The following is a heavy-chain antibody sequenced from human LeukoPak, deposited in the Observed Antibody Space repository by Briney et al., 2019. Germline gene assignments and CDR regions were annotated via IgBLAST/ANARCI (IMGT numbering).Heavy chain of an antibody. CDR1: GGTFSSYA. V-gene: IGHV1-69*01. D-gene: IGHD3-3*01. Sequence: SVKVSCKASGGTFSSYAISWVRQAPGQGLEWMGGIIPIFGTANYAQKFQGRVTITADESTSTAYMELSSLRSEDTAVYYCARDRGASYYDFWSGKEGPYFDYWGQGTLVTVSS. CDR3: ARDRGASYYDFWSGKEGPYFDY. J-gene: IGHJ4*02. CDR2: IIPIFGTA.